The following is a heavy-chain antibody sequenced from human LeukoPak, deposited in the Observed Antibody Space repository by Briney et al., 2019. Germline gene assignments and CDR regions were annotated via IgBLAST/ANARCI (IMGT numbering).Heavy chain of an antibody. CDR3: ARVMGLGFDP. Sequence: SETLSLTCTVSGGSIRSSYYYWGWIRQPPGKGLEWIGEIYHSGSTNYNPSLKSRVTISVDKSKNQFSLKLSSVTAADTAVYYCARVMGLGFDPWGQGTLVTVSS. V-gene: IGHV4-39*07. CDR1: GGSIRSSYYY. CDR2: IYHSGST. J-gene: IGHJ5*02.